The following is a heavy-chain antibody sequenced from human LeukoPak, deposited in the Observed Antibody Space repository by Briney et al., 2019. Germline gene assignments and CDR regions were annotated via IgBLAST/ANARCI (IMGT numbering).Heavy chain of an antibody. J-gene: IGHJ4*02. V-gene: IGHV3-74*01. D-gene: IGHD3-3*01. CDR1: GFSFSSYW. CDR3: ARDFGTYRNYFDY. CDR2: LNSDGSST. Sequence: GGSLRLSCAASGFSFSSYWMHWVRQAPGKGLVWVSRLNSDGSSTSYADSVKGRFTISRDNAKNSLYLQMNSLRAEDTAVYYCARDFGTYRNYFDYWGQGTLVTVSS.